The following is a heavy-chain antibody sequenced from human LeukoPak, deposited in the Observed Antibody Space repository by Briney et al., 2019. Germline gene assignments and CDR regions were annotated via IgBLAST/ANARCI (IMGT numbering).Heavy chain of an antibody. CDR3: ARDRPGKYYFDS. Sequence: PGGSLRLSCAASGXTFSADSMNWVRQAPEKGLEWILYISRTGSTTYYGDSVKGRSTISRDNAKNSLFLQLNNLRDEDTAVYFCARDRPGKYYFDSWGQGTLVIVSS. J-gene: IGHJ4*02. V-gene: IGHV3-48*02. CDR1: GXTFSADS. D-gene: IGHD1-14*01. CDR2: ISRTGSTT.